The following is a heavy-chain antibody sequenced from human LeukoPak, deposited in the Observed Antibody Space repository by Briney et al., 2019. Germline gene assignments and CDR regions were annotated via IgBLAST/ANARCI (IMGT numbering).Heavy chain of an antibody. CDR1: GFTFSSYW. V-gene: IGHV3-7*01. Sequence: PGGSLRLSCAASGFTFSSYWMSWVRQAPGKGLEWVANMKQDGSEKYYVDSVKGRFTISRDNAKNSLYLQMNSLRAEDTAVYYCARVGIQLWSPFDYWGQGTLVTVSS. CDR3: ARVGIQLWSPFDY. D-gene: IGHD5-18*01. J-gene: IGHJ4*02. CDR2: MKQDGSEK.